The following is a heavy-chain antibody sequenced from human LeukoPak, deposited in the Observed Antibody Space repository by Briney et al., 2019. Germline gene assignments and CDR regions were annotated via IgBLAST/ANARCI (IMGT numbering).Heavy chain of an antibody. V-gene: IGHV5-51*01. Sequence: GESLKISCKASGYSFTNYWIAWVRQMPGKGLEWMGIAYPHDSDIRYSPSFQGRVTISAAKSITTAYLQWNSLQASDTAIYYCARVTDDGTFYYGVLDSWGQGTLVTVSS. J-gene: IGHJ4*02. D-gene: IGHD3-22*01. CDR2: AYPHDSDI. CDR3: ARVTDDGTFYYGVLDS. CDR1: GYSFTNYW.